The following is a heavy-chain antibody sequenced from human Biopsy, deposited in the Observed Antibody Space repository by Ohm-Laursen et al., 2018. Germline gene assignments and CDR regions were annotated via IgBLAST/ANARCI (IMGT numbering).Heavy chain of an antibody. J-gene: IGHJ4*02. Sequence: GTLSLTCAVYGGSFRGYYWSWIRQPPGKGLEWIGEIYQSGSTNYKPSLKSRVTISVDMSKNQFSLRLIYVTAADTAVYYCARMPHFDYWGQGILVTVSS. V-gene: IGHV4-34*01. D-gene: IGHD2-2*01. CDR3: ARMPHFDY. CDR2: IYQSGST. CDR1: GGSFRGYY.